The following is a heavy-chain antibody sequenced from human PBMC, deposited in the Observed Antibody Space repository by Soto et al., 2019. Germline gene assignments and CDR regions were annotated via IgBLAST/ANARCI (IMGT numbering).Heavy chain of an antibody. CDR2: IDPKNGGT. V-gene: IGHV1-2*02. CDR3: ARDDYGIYPY. D-gene: IGHD1-26*01. Sequence: ASVKVSCKASGYTVTDYYIHWVRRAPGQGLEWMGWIDPKNGGTIYAQKFQDRVTMTRDTSISTAYMDLSRLTSDDTALYYCARDDYGIYPYWGQGTLVTVS. CDR1: GYTVTDYY. J-gene: IGHJ4*02.